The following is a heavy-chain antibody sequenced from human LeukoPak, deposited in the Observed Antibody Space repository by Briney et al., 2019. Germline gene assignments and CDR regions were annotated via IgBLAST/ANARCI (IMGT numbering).Heavy chain of an antibody. D-gene: IGHD3-22*01. Sequence: SETLSLTCTVSGGSISSYYWSWIRQPPGKGLEWIGYIYYSGSTNYNPSLKSRVTISVDTSKNQFSLKLSSVTAADTAVYYCARGHYYDSSGYYYYGMDVWGQGPAVTVSS. J-gene: IGHJ6*02. CDR1: GGSISSYY. CDR2: IYYSGST. V-gene: IGHV4-59*01. CDR3: ARGHYYDSSGYYYYGMDV.